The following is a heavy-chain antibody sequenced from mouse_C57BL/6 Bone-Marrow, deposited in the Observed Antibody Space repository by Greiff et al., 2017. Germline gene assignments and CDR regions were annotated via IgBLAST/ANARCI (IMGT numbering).Heavy chain of an antibody. CDR1: GFTFSDYY. CDR3: ARRSTGTGYAMDY. J-gene: IGHJ4*01. Sequence: EVMLVESGGGLVQPGGSLKLSCAASGFTFSDYYMSWVRQTPEQRLEWVAYISNGGGSTYYPDTVKGRFTISRDNAKNTLYLQMSRLKSEDTAMYYCARRSTGTGYAMDYWGQGTSVTVSS. D-gene: IGHD4-1*02. V-gene: IGHV5-12*01. CDR2: ISNGGGST.